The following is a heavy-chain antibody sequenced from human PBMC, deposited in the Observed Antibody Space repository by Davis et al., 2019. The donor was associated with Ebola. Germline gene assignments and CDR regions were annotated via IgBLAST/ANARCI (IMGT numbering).Heavy chain of an antibody. CDR3: ARGKPAVTTSGMMYYYYYYGMDV. CDR2: ISAYNGNT. J-gene: IGHJ6*02. CDR1: GYTFTSYG. Sequence: ASVKVSCKASGYTFTSYGISWVRQAPGQGLEWMGWISAYNGNTNYAQKFQGRVTMTRNTSISTAYMELSSLRSEDTAVYYCARGKPAVTTSGMMYYYYYYGMDVWGQGTTVTVSS. V-gene: IGHV1-18*01. D-gene: IGHD4-17*01.